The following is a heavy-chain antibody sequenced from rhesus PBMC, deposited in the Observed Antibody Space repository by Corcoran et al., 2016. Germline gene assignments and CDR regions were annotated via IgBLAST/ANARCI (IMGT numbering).Heavy chain of an antibody. D-gene: IGHD3-16*01. CDR3: VRRLGGCYYYFDS. Sequence: HVTLKASGPALVQPSQTLTLICTPSGFSFSTFGMRVSWVRLPPGKALEWVARIDWDDAKYYSTSLKSRLTISKDTSKNQVVLTLTDVDPVDTGTYYCVRRLGGCYYYFDSWGQGVLVTVSS. V-gene: IGHV2S2*01. J-gene: IGHJ4*01. CDR1: GFSFSTFGMR. CDR2: IDWDDAK.